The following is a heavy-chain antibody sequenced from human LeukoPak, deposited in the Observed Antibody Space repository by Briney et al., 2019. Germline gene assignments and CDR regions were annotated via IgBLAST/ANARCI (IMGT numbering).Heavy chain of an antibody. CDR3: ARSWDARLNFDY. D-gene: IGHD1-26*01. CDR1: GFIVSRNY. V-gene: IGHV3-66*02. Sequence: GGSLRLSCAASGFIVSRNYMNWVRQAPGKGLEWVAVIHSGGSTYYADSVKGRFTISRDNSKNTVDLQMNELRDEDTAVYYCARSWDARLNFDYWGQGTLVTVSS. J-gene: IGHJ4*02. CDR2: IHSGGST.